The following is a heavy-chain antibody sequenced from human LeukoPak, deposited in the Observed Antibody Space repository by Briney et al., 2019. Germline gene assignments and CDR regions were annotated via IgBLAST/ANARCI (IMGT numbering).Heavy chain of an antibody. CDR3: ARIFDSSGYPDDAFDI. CDR2: ISDSGGST. CDR1: GFTFSSCD. D-gene: IGHD3-22*01. V-gene: IGHV3-23*01. J-gene: IGHJ3*02. Sequence: GGSLRLSCSASGFTFSSCDMSWVRQAPGKGLEWVSAISDSGGSTYYADSVKGRFTISRDNSKNTLYLQMNSLRAEDTAVFYCARIFDSSGYPDDAFDIWGQGTMVTVSS.